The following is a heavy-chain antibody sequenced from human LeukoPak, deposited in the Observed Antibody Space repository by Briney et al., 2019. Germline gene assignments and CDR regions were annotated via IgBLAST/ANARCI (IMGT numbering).Heavy chain of an antibody. D-gene: IGHD6-13*01. J-gene: IGHJ4*02. CDR3: ARQAAAGTVFIYYFDY. CDR2: IYYSGST. V-gene: IGHV4-39*07. Sequence: KPSETLSLTCTVSGGSISSYCWGWIRQPPGKGLEWIGSIYYSGSTYYNPSLKSRVTISVDTSKNQFSLKLSSVTAADTAVYYCARQAAAGTVFIYYFDYWGQGTLVTVSS. CDR1: GGSISSYC.